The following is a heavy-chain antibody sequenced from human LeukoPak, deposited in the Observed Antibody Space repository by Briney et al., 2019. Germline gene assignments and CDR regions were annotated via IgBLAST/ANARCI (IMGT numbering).Heavy chain of an antibody. V-gene: IGHV3-7*03. D-gene: IGHD6-13*01. J-gene: IGHJ4*02. Sequence: GGSQRLSCAASGFTFSSYWMSWVRQAPGKGLEWVANVKQDGNEKYYVDSVKGRFTISRDNAKNSRYLQMNSLRAEDTAVYYCARAAAGYYFDYWGQRILVTVSS. CDR1: GFTFSSYW. CDR3: ARAAAGYYFDY. CDR2: VKQDGNEK.